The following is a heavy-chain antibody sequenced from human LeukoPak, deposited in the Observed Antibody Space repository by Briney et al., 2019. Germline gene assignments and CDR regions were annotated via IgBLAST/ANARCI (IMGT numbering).Heavy chain of an antibody. CDR3: ARVKRMTTVVTGWFDP. V-gene: IGHV1-69*06. J-gene: IGHJ5*02. Sequence: SVKVSCKASGGTFNTYAITWVRQAPGQGLEWMGGIIPIFGTANYAQKFQGRVTITADKSTSTAYMELSSLRSEDTAVYYCARVKRMTTVVTGWFDPWGQGTLVTVSS. CDR1: GGTFNTYA. D-gene: IGHD4-23*01. CDR2: IIPIFGTA.